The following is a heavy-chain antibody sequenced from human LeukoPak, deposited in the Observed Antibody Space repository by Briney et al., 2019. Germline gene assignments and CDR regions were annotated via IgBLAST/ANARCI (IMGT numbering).Heavy chain of an antibody. D-gene: IGHD6-13*01. CDR3: ARDNTAAGPFDY. CDR2: VDPSGGST. CDR1: GGTFSSYA. V-gene: IGHV1-46*01. J-gene: IGHJ4*02. Sequence: ASVKVSCKASGGTFSSYAISWVRQAPGQGLEWMGVVDPSGGSTSRAQKFQGRVTITRDTSTSTVYMDLSSLRSEDTAVYFCARDNTAAGPFDYWGQGTLVTVSS.